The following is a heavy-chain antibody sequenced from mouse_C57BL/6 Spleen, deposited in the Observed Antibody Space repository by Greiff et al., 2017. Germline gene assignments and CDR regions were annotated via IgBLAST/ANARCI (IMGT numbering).Heavy chain of an antibody. D-gene: IGHD2-13*01. J-gene: IGHJ3*01. CDR2: IYPRSGNT. CDR3: ARERDGDCFAY. Sequence: VQLQQSGAELARPGASVKLSCKASGYTFTSYGISWVKQRTGQGLEWIGEIYPRSGNTYYNEKFKGKATLTADKSSSTAYMELRSLTSEDSAVYFCARERDGDCFAYWGQGTLVTVSA. CDR1: GYTFTSYG. V-gene: IGHV1-81*01.